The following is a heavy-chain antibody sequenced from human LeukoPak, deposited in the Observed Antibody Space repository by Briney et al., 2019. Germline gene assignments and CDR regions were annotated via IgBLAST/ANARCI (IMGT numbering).Heavy chain of an antibody. V-gene: IGHV1-69*04. CDR1: GGTFSSYA. Sequence: ASVKVSCKASGGTFSSYAISWVRQAPGQGLEWMGRIIPILGIANYAQKFQGRVTITADKSTSTAYMELSSLRSEDTAVYYCARAESYYYDSSGYHGPGEWGQGTLVTVSS. CDR2: IIPILGIA. D-gene: IGHD3-22*01. CDR3: ARAESYYYDSSGYHGPGE. J-gene: IGHJ4*02.